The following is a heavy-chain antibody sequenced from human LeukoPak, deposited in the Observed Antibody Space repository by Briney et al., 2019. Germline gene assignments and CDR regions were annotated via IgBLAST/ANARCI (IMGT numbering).Heavy chain of an antibody. J-gene: IGHJ4*02. CDR2: IYTTGST. CDR1: GGSISSYY. D-gene: IGHD6-19*01. V-gene: IGHV4-4*07. CDR3: ARQIAVAGKAAFYY. Sequence: SETLSLTCTVSGGSISSYYWTWIRQPAGKGLEWIGRIYTTGSTNYNPSLNSRVTMSVDTSKNQFSLKLSSVTAADTAVYYCARQIAVAGKAAFYYWGQGTLVTVSS.